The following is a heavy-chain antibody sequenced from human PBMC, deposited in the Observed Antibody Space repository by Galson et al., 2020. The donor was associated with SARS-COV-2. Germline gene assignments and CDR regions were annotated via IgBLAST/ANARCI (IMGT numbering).Heavy chain of an antibody. J-gene: IGHJ6*02. CDR2: INSDGSST. CDR1: GFTFSSYW. D-gene: IGHD3-9*01. V-gene: IGHV3-74*01. CDR3: ARGTLYYDILTGYYPPGSNYYYGMDV. Sequence: GGSLRLSCAASGFTFSSYWMHWVRQAPGKGLVWVSRINSDGSSTSYADSVKGRFTISRDNAKNTLYLQMNSLRAEDTAVYYCARGTLYYDILTGYYPPGSNYYYGMDVWGQGTTVTVSS.